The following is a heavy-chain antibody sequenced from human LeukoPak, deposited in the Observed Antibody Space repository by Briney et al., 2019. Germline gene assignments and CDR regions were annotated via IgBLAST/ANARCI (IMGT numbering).Heavy chain of an antibody. CDR1: GFRFSSYA. Sequence: GGSLRLSCATSGFRFSSYAMSRVRQAPGKGLEWVSVISGSDDNAYYGDSMKGRFIISRDTSKNILYLQMNSLRAEDTAIYYCAKHSHSWYIGYFEYWGQGTLVTVSS. J-gene: IGHJ4*02. V-gene: IGHV3-23*01. CDR2: ISGSDDNA. D-gene: IGHD6-13*01. CDR3: AKHSHSWYIGYFEY.